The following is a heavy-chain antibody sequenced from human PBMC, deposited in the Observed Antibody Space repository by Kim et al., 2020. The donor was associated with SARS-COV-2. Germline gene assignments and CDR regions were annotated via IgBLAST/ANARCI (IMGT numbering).Heavy chain of an antibody. CDR2: ISSDGDSR. Sequence: GGSLRLSCGASGFSFSTFHMHWVRQAAGKGLEWVAGISSDGDSRYYIDSVKGRFTISRDNAKNALYLHLDRLRSEDTAVYYCATECFSSGRAGVFDNWGHGTLVTVSS. CDR3: ATECFSSGRAGVFDN. J-gene: IGHJ4*01. CDR1: GFSFSTFH. V-gene: IGHV3-30*03. D-gene: IGHD6-19*01.